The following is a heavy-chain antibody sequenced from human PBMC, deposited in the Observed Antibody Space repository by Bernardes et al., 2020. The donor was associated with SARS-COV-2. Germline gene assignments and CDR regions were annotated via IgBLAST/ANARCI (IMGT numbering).Heavy chain of an antibody. Sequence: SETLSLTCAVSGASISSNNYYWAWIRQSPGKGLEWIGTIYYTKTIYYNPSLKSRVTISVDTSKNQLSLSLSSVTAADTAVYYCARRYSGYDMFNWFDSWGQGAQSTVSS. D-gene: IGHD5-12*01. CDR2: IYYTKTI. V-gene: IGHV4-39*01. CDR3: ARRYSGYDMFNWFDS. CDR1: GASISSNNYY. J-gene: IGHJ5*01.